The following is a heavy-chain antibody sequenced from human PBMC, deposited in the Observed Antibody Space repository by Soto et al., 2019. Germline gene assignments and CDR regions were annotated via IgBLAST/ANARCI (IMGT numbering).Heavy chain of an antibody. V-gene: IGHV4-59*08. D-gene: IGHD3-9*01. CDR1: GGSIVGFY. J-gene: IGHJ4*02. Sequence: SVPLSVRWTVAGGSIVGFYGRWIRKTPGKGLEWIGYIFYFGSTNYNPSLKSRVTLSIDTSKNQLSLKLSSVTAADTAVYYCARHSPDFDWLSQFDYWGQGTLVTVSS. CDR3: ARHSPDFDWLSQFDY. CDR2: IFYFGST.